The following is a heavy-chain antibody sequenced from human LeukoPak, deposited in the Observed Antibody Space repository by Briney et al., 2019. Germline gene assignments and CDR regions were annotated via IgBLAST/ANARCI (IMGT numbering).Heavy chain of an antibody. CDR1: GFTFSSYW. CDR3: ARGDWNYYFDY. V-gene: IGHV3-74*01. J-gene: IGHJ4*02. CDR2: INSDGSST. D-gene: IGHD1-7*01. Sequence: PGGSLRLSCAASGFTFSSYWMHWVRQAPGKGLVWVSRINSDGSSTSYADPVKGRFTISRDNAKNTLYLQMNSLRAEDTAVYYCARGDWNYYFDYWGQGTLATVSS.